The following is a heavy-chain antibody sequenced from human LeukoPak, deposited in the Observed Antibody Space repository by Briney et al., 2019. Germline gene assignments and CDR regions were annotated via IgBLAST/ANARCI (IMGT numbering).Heavy chain of an antibody. CDR3: ASGGSSSVRSGYNDY. Sequence: SETLSLTCTVSGGSISSGSYYWSWVRQPAGKGLEWIGRIYTSGSTNYNPSLKSRVTLSVDTSKNQFSLKLSSVTAADTAVYYCASGGSSSVRSGYNDYWGQGTLVAVSS. J-gene: IGHJ4*02. V-gene: IGHV4-61*02. D-gene: IGHD6-6*01. CDR1: GGSISSGSYY. CDR2: IYTSGST.